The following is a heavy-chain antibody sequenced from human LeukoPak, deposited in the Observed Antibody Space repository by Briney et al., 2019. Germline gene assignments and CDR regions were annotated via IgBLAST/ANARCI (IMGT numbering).Heavy chain of an antibody. D-gene: IGHD6-25*01. V-gene: IGHV5-51*01. CDR2: IYPGDSDT. CDR1: GYSFTSYW. Sequence: GESLKISCKGSGYSFTSYWIGWVRQMPGKGLEWMGMIYPGDSDTKYSPSFQGQVTLSADKSISTVYLQWSSLKAADTAMYYCARRGAAAGYFEHWGQGTLATVPS. CDR3: ARRGAAAGYFEH. J-gene: IGHJ4*02.